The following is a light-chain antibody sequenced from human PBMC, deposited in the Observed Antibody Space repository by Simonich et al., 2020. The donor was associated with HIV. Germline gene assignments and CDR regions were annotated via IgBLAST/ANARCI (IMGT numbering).Light chain of an antibody. Sequence: DIVMTQSPDSLAVSLGERATINCKSSQSVLYSSNNKNYLAWYQQKPGPPPKLLIYWASFRESGVPDRISGSGSGTDFTLTISSLQAEDFAIYYYQQYNDWPTFGGGTKVEIK. CDR1: QSVLYSSNNKNY. V-gene: IGKV4-1*01. CDR2: WAS. CDR3: QQYNDWPT. J-gene: IGKJ4*01.